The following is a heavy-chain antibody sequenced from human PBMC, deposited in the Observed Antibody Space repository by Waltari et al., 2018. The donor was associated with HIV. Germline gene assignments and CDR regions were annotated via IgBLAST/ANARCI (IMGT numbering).Heavy chain of an antibody. J-gene: IGHJ6*02. CDR2: LYTSGNT. D-gene: IGHD3-22*01. V-gene: IGHV4-61*02. CDR1: GGSINSGSYY. Sequence: QVQLQESGPGLVKPSQTLSLTCTVSGGSINSGSYYWNWIRQPAGKGLEWIGRLYTSGNTNYNPSLKSRVTITVDTSKNQFSLRLSSVTASETGIYYCTRTSTGSDYYYEVDVWGQGTTVTVS. CDR3: TRTSTGSDYYYEVDV.